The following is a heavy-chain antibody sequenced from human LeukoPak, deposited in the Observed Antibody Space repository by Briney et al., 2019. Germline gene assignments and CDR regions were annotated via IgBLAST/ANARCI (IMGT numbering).Heavy chain of an antibody. V-gene: IGHV4-59*08. CDR2: IYYSGST. CDR1: GGSISSYY. CDR3: ARRRPHKMPTVTNYVYYFDY. J-gene: IGHJ4*02. Sequence: PSETLSLTCTVSGGSISSYYWSWIRQPPGKGLEWIGYIYYSGSTNYNPSLKSRVTISVDTSKNQFSLKLSSVTAADTAVYYCARRRPHKMPTVTNYVYYFDYWGQGTLVTVSS. D-gene: IGHD4-17*01.